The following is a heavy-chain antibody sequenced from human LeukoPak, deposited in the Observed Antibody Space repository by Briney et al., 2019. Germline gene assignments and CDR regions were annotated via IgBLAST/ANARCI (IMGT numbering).Heavy chain of an antibody. V-gene: IGHV4-31*03. CDR2: IYHSGRS. Sequence: SETLSLTCTVSGDSISNGVKYWSWIRQHPGRGLEWIGYIYHSGRSYYNPSLKSRITMSVDTSKNQFSLNLSSVTAADTAVYYCARDQVECTGGTCQSRVGFDFWGQGTLITVSS. J-gene: IGHJ4*02. CDR3: ARDQVECTGGTCQSRVGFDF. CDR1: GDSISNGVKY. D-gene: IGHD2-8*02.